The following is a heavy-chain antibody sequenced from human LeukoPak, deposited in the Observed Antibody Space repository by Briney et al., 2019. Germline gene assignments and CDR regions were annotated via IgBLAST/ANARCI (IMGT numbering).Heavy chain of an antibody. CDR2: IYSGGST. Sequence: QSGGSLRLSCAASGFIVSSNYMSWVRQAPGKGLEWVSVIYSGGSTYYADSVEGRFTISRHNSKNTLYLQMNSLRAEDTAVYYCARLPSSGWYGMDVWGQGTTVTVSS. V-gene: IGHV3-53*04. CDR1: GFIVSSNY. D-gene: IGHD6-19*01. CDR3: ARLPSSGWYGMDV. J-gene: IGHJ6*02.